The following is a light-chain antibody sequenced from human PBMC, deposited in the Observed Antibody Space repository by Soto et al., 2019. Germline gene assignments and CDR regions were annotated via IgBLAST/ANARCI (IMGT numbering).Light chain of an antibody. CDR2: KAS. J-gene: IGKJ1*01. Sequence: DIQMTQSPSTLSGSVGDRDTITCRASQTISSWLAWYQQKPGKAPKLLIYKASTLKSGVPSRFSGSGSGTEFTLTISSLQPDDFATDYCQHYNINSEAFGQGTKADIK. CDR1: QTISSW. CDR3: QHYNINSEA. V-gene: IGKV1-5*03.